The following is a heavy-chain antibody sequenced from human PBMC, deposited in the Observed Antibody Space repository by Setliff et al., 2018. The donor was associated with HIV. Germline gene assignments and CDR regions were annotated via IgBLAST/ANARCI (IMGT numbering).Heavy chain of an antibody. CDR3: ARGQPDTIFGVVTFDC. D-gene: IGHD3-3*01. J-gene: IGHJ4*02. Sequence: SETLSLTCTVSGGSMSSSGPGYYWGWVRQTPGGGLEWIGSVYYRGRTYYNPSLKSRVTISVDTSKNQLSLRLTSRAAADTAMYYCARGQPDTIFGVVTFDCWGQGKMVTVSS. CDR1: GGSMSSSGPGYY. V-gene: IGHV4-39*02. CDR2: VYYRGRT.